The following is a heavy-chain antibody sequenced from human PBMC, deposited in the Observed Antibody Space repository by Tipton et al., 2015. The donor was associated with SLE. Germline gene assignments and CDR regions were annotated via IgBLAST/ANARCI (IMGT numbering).Heavy chain of an antibody. V-gene: IGHV4-4*02. CDR2: LHYSGRS. CDR1: GGSINSGNW. CDR3: ARRLANNSQFDS. Sequence: TLSLTCAVSGGSINSGNWWSWVRQPPGKGLEWIGRLHYSGRSYYNPSLKSRVTISLDTSRTQFSLKLTSVTAADTAVYYCARRLANNSQFDSWGQGTLVTVSS. J-gene: IGHJ4*02. D-gene: IGHD2-21*01.